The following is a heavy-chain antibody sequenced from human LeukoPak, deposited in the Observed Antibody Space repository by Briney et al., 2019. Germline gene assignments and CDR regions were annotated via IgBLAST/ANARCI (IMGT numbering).Heavy chain of an antibody. Sequence: PSETLSLTGAVYGGSFSGYYWSWIRQPPGKGLEWIGSIYYSGTTYYNPSLKSRVTISVDTSKNQFSLKLTSVTAADTAVYYCARHWYGGAFDVWGQGSMVTVSS. J-gene: IGHJ3*01. D-gene: IGHD1-14*01. V-gene: IGHV4-34*01. CDR2: IYYSGTT. CDR3: ARHWYGGAFDV. CDR1: GGSFSGYY.